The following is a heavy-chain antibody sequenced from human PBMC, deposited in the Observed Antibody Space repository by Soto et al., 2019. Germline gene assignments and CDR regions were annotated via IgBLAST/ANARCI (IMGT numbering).Heavy chain of an antibody. V-gene: IGHV1-69*12. CDR1: GGTFSSYA. Sequence: QVQLVQSGAEVKKPGSSVKVSCKASGGTFSSYAISWVRQAPGQGLEWMGGIIPIFGTANYAQKFQGRVTITADESTSKADMELSSLGSEDTAVYYCARMGDYGGSTCSWGQGTLVTVSS. CDR3: ARMGDYGGSTCS. J-gene: IGHJ5*02. CDR2: IIPIFGTA. D-gene: IGHD4-17*01.